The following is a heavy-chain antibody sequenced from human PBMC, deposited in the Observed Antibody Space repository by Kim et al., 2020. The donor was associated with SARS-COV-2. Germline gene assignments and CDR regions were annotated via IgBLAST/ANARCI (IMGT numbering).Heavy chain of an antibody. CDR1: GFTFSSYA. Sequence: GGSLRLSCAASGFTFSSYAMSWVSQAPGKGLEWVSAISGSGGSTYYADSVKGRFTISRDNSKNTLYLQMNSLRAEDTAVYYCAKDRGQQQLVLSYFDYWGQGTLVTVSS. V-gene: IGHV3-23*01. CDR3: AKDRGQQQLVLSYFDY. J-gene: IGHJ4*02. D-gene: IGHD6-13*01. CDR2: ISGSGGST.